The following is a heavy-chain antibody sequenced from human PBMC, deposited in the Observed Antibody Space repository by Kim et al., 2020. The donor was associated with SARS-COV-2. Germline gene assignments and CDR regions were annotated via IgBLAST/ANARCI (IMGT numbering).Heavy chain of an antibody. CDR1: GFTFSSYD. CDR2: IGTAGDT. V-gene: IGHV3-13*04. Sequence: GGSLRLSCAASGFTFSSYDMHWVRQATGKGLEWVSAIGTAGDTYYPGSVKGRFTISRENAKNSLYLQMNSLRAGDTAVYYCARGGDYLDYYYYGMDVWGQGTTVTVSS. D-gene: IGHD4-17*01. CDR3: ARGGDYLDYYYYGMDV. J-gene: IGHJ6*02.